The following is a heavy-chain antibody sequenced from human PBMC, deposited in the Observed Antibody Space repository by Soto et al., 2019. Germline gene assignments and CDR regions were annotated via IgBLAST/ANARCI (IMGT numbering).Heavy chain of an antibody. D-gene: IGHD3-10*01. Sequence: GGSLRLSCSTSGFTFSSYGMHWVRQAPGKGLEWVAVVWYDGNNKVYADSVKGRFTISRDNSKDTLYLQMNSLRAEDTAMYYCARPPGPDAIDIWGQGTEVTVSS. CDR3: ARPPGPDAIDI. CDR1: GFTFSSYG. J-gene: IGHJ3*02. CDR2: VWYDGNNK. V-gene: IGHV3-33*01.